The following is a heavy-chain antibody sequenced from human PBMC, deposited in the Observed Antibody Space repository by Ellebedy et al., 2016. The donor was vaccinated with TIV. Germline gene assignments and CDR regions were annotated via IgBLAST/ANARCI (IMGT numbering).Heavy chain of an antibody. J-gene: IGHJ4*02. V-gene: IGHV4-39*02. CDR3: GREGGSGSYYKSY. CDR2: IYYSGSA. CDR1: GGSISSSTTYY. D-gene: IGHD3-10*01. Sequence: MPSETLSLTCTVSGGSISSSTTYYWGWIRQPPGQGLEWLGSIYYSGSAYYNPSLKSRITISVDTSKNQFSLQLNSVTAADTAVYYCGREGGSGSYYKSYWGQGTLVTVSS.